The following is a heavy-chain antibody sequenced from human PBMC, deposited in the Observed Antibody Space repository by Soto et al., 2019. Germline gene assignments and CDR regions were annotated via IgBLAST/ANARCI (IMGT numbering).Heavy chain of an antibody. CDR2: INHSGST. D-gene: IGHD2-15*01. Sequence: PSETLSLTCAVYGGSFSGYYWSWIRQPPGKGLEWIGEINHSGSTNYNPSLKSRVTISVDTSKNQFSLKLSSVTAADTAVYYCARLGYCSGGSCYENDAFDTWGQGTMVTVSS. J-gene: IGHJ3*02. CDR1: GGSFSGYY. V-gene: IGHV4-34*01. CDR3: ARLGYCSGGSCYENDAFDT.